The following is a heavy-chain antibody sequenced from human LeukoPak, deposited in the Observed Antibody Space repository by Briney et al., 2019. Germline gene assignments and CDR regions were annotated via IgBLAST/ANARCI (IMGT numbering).Heavy chain of an antibody. CDR2: IYHSGST. Sequence: GTLSLTCAVSGGSISSSNWWSWVRQPPGKGLEWIGEIYHSGSTNYNPSLKSRVTISVDKSKNQFSLKLSSVTAADTAVYYCASQGDSSSWYDYWGQGTLVTVSS. CDR1: GGSISSSNW. J-gene: IGHJ4*02. V-gene: IGHV4-4*02. D-gene: IGHD6-13*01. CDR3: ASQGDSSSWYDY.